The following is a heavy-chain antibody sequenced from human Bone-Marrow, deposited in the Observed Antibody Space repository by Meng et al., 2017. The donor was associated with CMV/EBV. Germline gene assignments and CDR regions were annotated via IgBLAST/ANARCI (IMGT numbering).Heavy chain of an antibody. J-gene: IGHJ5*02. CDR2: IYYSGST. D-gene: IGHD3-10*01. V-gene: IGHV4-59*01. CDR3: ARITMVRGVIITGFDP. Sequence: SETLSLTCTVSGGSISSYYWSWIRQPPGKGLEWIGYIYYSGSTNYNPSLKSRVTISVDTSKNQFSLKLSSVTAADTAVYYCARITMVRGVIITGFDPWGQGTLVTV. CDR1: GGSISSYY.